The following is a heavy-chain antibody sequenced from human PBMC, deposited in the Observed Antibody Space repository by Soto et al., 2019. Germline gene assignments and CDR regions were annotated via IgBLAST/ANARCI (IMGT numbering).Heavy chain of an antibody. CDR3: VRGGPGEEAGPHPH. D-gene: IGHD6-19*01. CDR2: FYDSRST. V-gene: IGHV3-53*01. J-gene: IGHJ1*01. Sequence: GESLKISFEVSGSNITGHYMSWARQAPGKGLEWISIFYDSRSTYYAASVKGRFTISSGTPKNALHLQMNSLKVADTARYYCVRGGPGEEAGPHPHGGQGTQV. CDR1: GSNITGHY.